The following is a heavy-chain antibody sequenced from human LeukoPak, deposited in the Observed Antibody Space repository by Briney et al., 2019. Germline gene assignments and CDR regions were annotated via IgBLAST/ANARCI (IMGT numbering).Heavy chain of an antibody. CDR2: ISYSGIT. J-gene: IGHJ4*02. D-gene: IGHD3-22*01. CDR1: GGSISSGDHY. CDR3: ARVSSGFHLGPFDH. Sequence: KPSETLSLTCTVSGGSISSGDHYWSWLRLPPGKGPEWIGYISYSGITYYTPSLKSRLTMSVDTSKNEISLRLTSVTAADTAAYYCARVSSGFHLGPFDHWGQGILVTVSS. V-gene: IGHV4-30-4*01.